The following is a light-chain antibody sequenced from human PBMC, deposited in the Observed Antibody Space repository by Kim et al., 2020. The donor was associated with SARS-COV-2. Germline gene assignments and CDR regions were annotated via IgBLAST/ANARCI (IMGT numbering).Light chain of an antibody. CDR3: GTWDSSLRAWV. CDR1: SSKFGMIC. J-gene: IGLJ3*02. Sequence: GQKLTFSCPRGSSKFGMICVSWYQQLPGPAPKLLFYGNTNRPSGIPDRFSGSNSGTSASLDITGLQTGDEADYYRGTWDSSLRAWVFGGGTQLTVL. V-gene: IGLV1-51*01. CDR2: GNT.